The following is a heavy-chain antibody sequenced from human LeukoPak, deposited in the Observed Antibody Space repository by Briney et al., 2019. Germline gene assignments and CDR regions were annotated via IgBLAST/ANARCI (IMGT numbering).Heavy chain of an antibody. CDR2: IYTSGST. Sequence: SETLSPTCTVSGGSISSYYWSWIRQPAGKGLEWIGRIYTSGSTNYNPSLKSRVTMSVDTSKNQFSLKLSSVTAADTAVFYCARDLSAGHSSRGFDPWGQGTLVTVSS. D-gene: IGHD6-13*01. CDR3: ARDLSAGHSSRGFDP. V-gene: IGHV4-4*07. J-gene: IGHJ5*02. CDR1: GGSISSYY.